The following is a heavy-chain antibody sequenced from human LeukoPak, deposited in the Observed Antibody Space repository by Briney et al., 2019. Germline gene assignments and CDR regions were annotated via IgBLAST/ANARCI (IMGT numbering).Heavy chain of an antibody. V-gene: IGHV1-69*13. Sequence: ASVKVSCKASGYTFTSYYIHWVRQAPGQGLEWMGGIIPIFGTANYAQKFQGRVTITADESTSTAYMELSSLRSEDTAVYYCAREGDPWGQGTLVTVSS. CDR3: AREGDP. J-gene: IGHJ5*02. CDR2: IIPIFGTA. CDR1: GYTFTSYY.